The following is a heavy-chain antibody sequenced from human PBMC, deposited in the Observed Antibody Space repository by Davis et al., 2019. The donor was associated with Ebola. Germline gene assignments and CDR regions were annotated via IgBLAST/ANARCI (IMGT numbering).Heavy chain of an antibody. J-gene: IGHJ4*02. CDR2: ISWNSGSI. CDR1: GFTFDDYA. Sequence: SLKISCAASGFTFDDYAMHWVRQAPGKGLEWVSGISWNSGSIGYADSVKGRFTISRDNAKNSLYLQMNSLRDEDTAVYYCARSYSSGRYLIDFDYWGQGTLVTVSS. V-gene: IGHV3-9*01. CDR3: ARSYSSGRYLIDFDY. D-gene: IGHD6-19*01.